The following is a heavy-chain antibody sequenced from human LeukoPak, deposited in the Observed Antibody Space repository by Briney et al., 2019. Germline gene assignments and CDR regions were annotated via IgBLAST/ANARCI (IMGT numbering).Heavy chain of an antibody. CDR2: IYYSGST. Sequence: SETLSLTCTLSGGSINSDDYYCSWLRQPPGKGLEWIRYIYYSGSTDYNPSLKTRVTISVDTSKNQLSLNLSSVTAADTAVYFCARRGTIFGPESLWGRGTLVTVSS. J-gene: IGHJ2*01. V-gene: IGHV4-30-4*01. D-gene: IGHD3-3*01. CDR1: GGSINSDDYY. CDR3: ARRGTIFGPESL.